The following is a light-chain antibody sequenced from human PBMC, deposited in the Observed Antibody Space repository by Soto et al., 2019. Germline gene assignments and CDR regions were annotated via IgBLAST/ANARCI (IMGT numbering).Light chain of an antibody. CDR1: QSISTW. Sequence: DIQMTQSPSTLSASVGDRVTITCRASQSISTWLAWYQQKPGKAPELLIYDASSLEGGVPSRFSGSASGTEFTLTISSLQPDDFATYYCQQYNSFWTFGQGTKVEIK. J-gene: IGKJ1*01. V-gene: IGKV1-5*01. CDR3: QQYNSFWT. CDR2: DAS.